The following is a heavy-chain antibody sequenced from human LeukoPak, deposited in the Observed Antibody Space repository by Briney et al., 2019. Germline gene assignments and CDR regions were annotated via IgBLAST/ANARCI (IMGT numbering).Heavy chain of an antibody. CDR1: GFTFSKYQ. D-gene: IGHD3-16*01. V-gene: IGHV3-7*01. CDR3: ARDDVVHDTYPWGWGPKTKSYYYVMDV. J-gene: IGHJ6*02. Sequence: GGSLRLSCVSSGFTFSKYQMNWVRQAPGKGLEWVANIKEDGSEKKYVDSVRGRFTISRDNADNSLHLQMSSLRAEDTAVYYCARDDVVHDTYPWGWGPKTKSYYYVMDVWGQGTTVMVSS. CDR2: IKEDGSEK.